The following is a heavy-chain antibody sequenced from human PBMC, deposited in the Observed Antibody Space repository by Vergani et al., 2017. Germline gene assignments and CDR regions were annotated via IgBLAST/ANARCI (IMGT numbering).Heavy chain of an antibody. CDR3: ARDAGGNSVIAS. J-gene: IGHJ4*02. Sequence: QVQLVQSGSELKKPGASVKVSCKASGYTFTSYAMNLVRQAPGQGCEWLGWFNTNTGKPTYANSFTGRFVFSLDTSVSTAYLQIRRLRAGDTAVYYCARDAGGNSVIASWVQGTLVTSSS. CDR1: GYTFTSYA. CDR2: FNTNTGKP. D-gene: IGHD4-23*01. V-gene: IGHV7-4-1*01.